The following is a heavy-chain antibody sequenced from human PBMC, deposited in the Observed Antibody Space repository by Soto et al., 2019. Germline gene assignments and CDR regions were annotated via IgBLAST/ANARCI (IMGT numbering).Heavy chain of an antibody. CDR1: Y. CDR2: SYYSGST. D-gene: IGHD4-17*01. J-gene: IGHJ6*02. CDR3: ARGVETVTDGDYPIYNYYGMGV. V-gene: IGHV4-59*01. Sequence: YLSWIRQPPGQGLEWTGYSYYSGSTNYNPSLKTRVTMSVDTSKNQFSLKLSSVTAAATAVYYCARGVETVTDGDYPIYNYYGMGVWGRGSRVAVSS.